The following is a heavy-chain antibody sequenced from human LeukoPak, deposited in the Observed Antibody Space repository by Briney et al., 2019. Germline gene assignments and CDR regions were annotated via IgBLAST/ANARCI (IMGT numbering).Heavy chain of an antibody. CDR1: GYTFTSYD. CDR3: AREGGFGYDFTGFDY. D-gene: IGHD5-12*01. Sequence: GSVKVSCKASGYTFTSYDINWVRQATGQGLEWMGWISAYNGDTKYALSLQGRLTMTTDTSTRTAYMELGSLGSDDTAVYYCAREGGFGYDFTGFDYWGQGTLVTVSS. CDR2: ISAYNGDT. V-gene: IGHV1-18*01. J-gene: IGHJ4*02.